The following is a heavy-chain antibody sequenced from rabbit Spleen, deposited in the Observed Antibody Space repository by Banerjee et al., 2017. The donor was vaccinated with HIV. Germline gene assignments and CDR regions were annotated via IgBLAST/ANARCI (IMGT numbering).Heavy chain of an antibody. J-gene: IGHJ4*01. V-gene: IGHV1S45*01. CDR3: AIDLVGVIGWNFYL. CDR1: GFDFTNYY. Sequence: QEHLTETGGGLVQPGGSLTLSCKAYGFDFTNYYISWVRQAPGKGLEWIACINASTGKTVYATWAKGRFTISRTSSTTVTLRMTSLTAADRATYFCAIDLVGVIGWNFYLWGQGTLVTVS. D-gene: IGHD1-1*01. CDR2: INASTGKT.